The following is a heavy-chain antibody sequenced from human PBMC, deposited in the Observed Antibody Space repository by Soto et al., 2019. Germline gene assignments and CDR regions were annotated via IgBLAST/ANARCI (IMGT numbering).Heavy chain of an antibody. V-gene: IGHV1-18*04. CDR1: AYSFDTYG. D-gene: IGHD3-3*01. Sequence: GASVKVSCKASAYSFDTYGISWVRQAPGQGLEWMGWISGYNGQTNYAQKFRGRVTLTTDTSTSTAYMELRSLRSEDTAVYYCARTSGYYFYDYWGQGTLVTVSS. J-gene: IGHJ4*02. CDR3: ARTSGYYFYDY. CDR2: ISGYNGQT.